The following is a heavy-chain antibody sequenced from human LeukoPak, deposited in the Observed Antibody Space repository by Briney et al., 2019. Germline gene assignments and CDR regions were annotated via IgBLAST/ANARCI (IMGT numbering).Heavy chain of an antibody. J-gene: IGHJ5*02. CDR2: IYYSGTT. Sequence: SETLSLTCTVSGGSIISSSYNWGWIRQPPGKGREWIGTIYYSGTTYYNPSLQSRVTISVDTSKNEFSLKVNSVTAADTAVYYCARLPTGFPNWFDPWGQGTRVTVSS. CDR1: GGSIISSSYN. V-gene: IGHV4-39*01. D-gene: IGHD2-8*02. CDR3: ARLPTGFPNWFDP.